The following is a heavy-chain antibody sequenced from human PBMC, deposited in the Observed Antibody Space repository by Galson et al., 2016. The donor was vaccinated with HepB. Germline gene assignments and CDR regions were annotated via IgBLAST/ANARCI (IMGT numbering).Heavy chain of an antibody. D-gene: IGHD4-23*01. CDR3: ARVGREDYGGKTFGFDY. V-gene: IGHV3-48*02. CDR1: GFTFSTYS. Sequence: SLRLSCAASGFTFSTYSMNWVRQAPGKGLEWVSYISFSSSPIYYADSVKGRFTISRDHAKNSLYLQMNSLRDEDTAVYYCARVGREDYGGKTFGFDYWGQGTLVTVSS. CDR2: ISFSSSPI. J-gene: IGHJ4*02.